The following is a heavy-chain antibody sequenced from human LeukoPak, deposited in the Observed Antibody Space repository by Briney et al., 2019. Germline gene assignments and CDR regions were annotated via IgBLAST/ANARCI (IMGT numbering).Heavy chain of an antibody. CDR3: VKDSSSGSYFDY. J-gene: IGHJ4*02. Sequence: PGGSLGLSCSASGFTFRRYAMHWVRQAPGKGLEYVSAISSNGGSTYYADSVKGRFTISRDNSRNTLHLQMSSLRVEDTAVYYCVKDSSSGSYFDYWGQGTLVTVSS. D-gene: IGHD3-10*01. CDR1: GFTFRRYA. V-gene: IGHV3-64D*06. CDR2: ISSNGGST.